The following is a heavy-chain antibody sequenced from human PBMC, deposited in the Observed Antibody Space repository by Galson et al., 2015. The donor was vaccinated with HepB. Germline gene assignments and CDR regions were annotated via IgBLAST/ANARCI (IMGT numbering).Heavy chain of an antibody. Sequence: SLRLSCAASGFTFSSYAMSWVRQAPGKGLEWVAVIWYDGTKKYYADSVKGRFTISRDNSKNTLYLQMNSLRAEDTAVYYCAGQYYDILTGTTEAFDIWGQGTMVIVSS. V-gene: IGHV3-33*08. CDR2: IWYDGTKK. CDR3: AGQYYDILTGTTEAFDI. J-gene: IGHJ3*02. D-gene: IGHD3-9*01. CDR1: GFTFSSYA.